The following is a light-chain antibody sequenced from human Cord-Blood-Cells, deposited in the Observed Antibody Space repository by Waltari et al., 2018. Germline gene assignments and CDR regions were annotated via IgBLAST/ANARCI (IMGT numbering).Light chain of an antibody. CDR2: DVG. V-gene: IGLV2-14*03. Sequence: QSALTQPASVSGSPGQSITISCTGTSSDVGGYTYVSWYQQHPGKAPKLMIYDVGNRPSGVSNRFSGSKSGNTASLTISGLQAEDEADYYCSSYTSSSTPYVFGTGTKVTVL. J-gene: IGLJ1*01. CDR3: SSYTSSSTPYV. CDR1: SSDVGGYTY.